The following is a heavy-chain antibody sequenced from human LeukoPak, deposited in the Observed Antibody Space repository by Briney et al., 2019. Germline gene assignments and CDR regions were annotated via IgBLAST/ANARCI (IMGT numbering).Heavy chain of an antibody. J-gene: IGHJ3*02. CDR1: GGSISSYY. V-gene: IGHV4-59*08. CDR2: IYYSGST. CDR3: ARHQWVPAFDI. Sequence: PETLSLTCTVSGGSISSYYWSWIRQPPGKGLEWIGYIYYSGSTNYNPSFKSRVTISIDTSKNQFSLKLSSVTAADTAVYYCARHQWVPAFDIWGQGTKVTVSS. D-gene: IGHD1-26*01.